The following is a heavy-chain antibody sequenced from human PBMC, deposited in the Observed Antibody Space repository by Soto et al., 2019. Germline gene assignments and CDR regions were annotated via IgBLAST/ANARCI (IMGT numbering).Heavy chain of an antibody. V-gene: IGHV4-39*01. CDR3: AGQAGGGRFYYGMDV. D-gene: IGHD2-15*01. CDR1: GASISSSSYF. Sequence: SETLSLTCSVTGASISSSSYFWGWIRQPPGKGLEWIANIFYSGTTYYNPSLKSRITISVDTSKNQFSLKLSSVTAADTAIYYCAGQAGGGRFYYGMDVWGQGTTVTVSS. J-gene: IGHJ6*02. CDR2: IFYSGTT.